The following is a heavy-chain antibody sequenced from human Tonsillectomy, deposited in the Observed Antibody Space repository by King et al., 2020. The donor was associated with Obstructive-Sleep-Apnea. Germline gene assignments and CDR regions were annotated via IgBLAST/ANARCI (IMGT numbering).Heavy chain of an antibody. Sequence: VQLVESGGGLVQPGGSLRLSCAASGFTFSSYAMSWVRQAPGKGLEWVAGISDSGGSTYYADSVKGRFTISRDNSKNTLYLQMNSLRAEDTAVYYCAKGLGGYGPMGYWGQGTLVTVSS. D-gene: IGHD5-12*01. CDR2: ISDSGGST. CDR1: GFTFSSYA. V-gene: IGHV3-23*04. CDR3: AKGLGGYGPMGY. J-gene: IGHJ4*02.